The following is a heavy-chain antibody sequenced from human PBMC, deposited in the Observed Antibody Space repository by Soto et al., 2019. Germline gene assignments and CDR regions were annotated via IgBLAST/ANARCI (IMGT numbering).Heavy chain of an antibody. CDR3: VTGSGAVVVVPALALDWFDP. CDR2: ISYDGSNK. J-gene: IGHJ5*02. CDR1: GFTFSSYG. V-gene: IGHV3-30*03. D-gene: IGHD2-2*01. Sequence: QVQLVESGEGVVQPGRSLRLSCAASGFTFSSYGMHWVRQAPGKGLEWVAVISYDGSNKYYADSVKGRFTISRDNSKNTLYLQMNSLRAEDTAVYYCVTGSGAVVVVPALALDWFDPWGQGTLVNVSS.